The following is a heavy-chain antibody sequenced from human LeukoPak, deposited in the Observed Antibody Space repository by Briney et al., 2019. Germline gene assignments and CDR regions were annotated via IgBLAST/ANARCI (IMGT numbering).Heavy chain of an antibody. CDR3: ARNSSGHSFEY. CDR2: VYHSGST. CDR1: GYSIISDYY. Sequence: SETLSLTCAVSGYSIISDYYWGWLRQSPGKGLEWIGSVYHSGSTHYNPSLKSRVTMSVDTSKNQFSLKLNSVTAADTAVYYCARNSSGHSFEYWGQGSLVTVSS. D-gene: IGHD6-19*01. J-gene: IGHJ4*02. V-gene: IGHV4-38-2*01.